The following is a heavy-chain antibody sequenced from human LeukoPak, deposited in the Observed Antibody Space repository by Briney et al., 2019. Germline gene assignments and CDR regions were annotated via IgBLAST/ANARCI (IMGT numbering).Heavy chain of an antibody. V-gene: IGHV4-39*07. CDR3: ARGVSRITMVRGVTPQTSNWFDP. CDR1: GGSIRSSTYY. CDR2: IRHSGDT. J-gene: IGHJ5*02. Sequence: SETLSLTCTVSGGSIRSSTYYWAWIRQPPGKGLEWTGTIRHSGDTNYNPSLKSRVTISVDTSKNQFSLKLSSVTAADTAVYYCARGVSRITMVRGVTPQTSNWFDPWGQGTLVTVSS. D-gene: IGHD3-10*01.